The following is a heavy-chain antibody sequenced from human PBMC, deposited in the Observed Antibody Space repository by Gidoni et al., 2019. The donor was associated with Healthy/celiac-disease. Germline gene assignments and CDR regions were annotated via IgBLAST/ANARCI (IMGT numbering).Heavy chain of an antibody. CDR2: IYYSGST. J-gene: IGHJ6*02. Sequence: QVQLQESGPGLVKPSETLSLTCTVPGGSISSYYWSWIRQPPGKGLEWIGYIYYSGSTNYNPSLKSRVTISVDTSKNQFSLKLSSVTAADTAVYYCARPGYYYGMDVWGQGTTVTVSS. CDR1: GGSISSYY. CDR3: ARPGYYYGMDV. V-gene: IGHV4-59*01.